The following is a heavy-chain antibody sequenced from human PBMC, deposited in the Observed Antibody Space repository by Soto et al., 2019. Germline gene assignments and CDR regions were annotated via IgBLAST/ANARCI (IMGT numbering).Heavy chain of an antibody. D-gene: IGHD6-19*01. Sequence: EVQLVESGGGLVQPGRSLRLSCAASGFTFDDYAMHWVRQAPGKGLEWVSGLSWNGASIDYADSVKCRFTISRDKAKNSLYRQMNSLRPEDTALYYCAKAEGSGWYYAFDYWGQGILVIVSS. V-gene: IGHV3-9*01. CDR2: LSWNGASI. J-gene: IGHJ4*02. CDR3: AKAEGSGWYYAFDY. CDR1: GFTFDDYA.